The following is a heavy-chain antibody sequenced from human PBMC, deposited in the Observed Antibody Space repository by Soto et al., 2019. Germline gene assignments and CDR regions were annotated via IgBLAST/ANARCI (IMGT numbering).Heavy chain of an antibody. CDR2: ISYNGGTE. J-gene: IGHJ2*01. CDR1: GFTFNGYG. V-gene: IGHV3-30*18. D-gene: IGHD3-22*01. Sequence: QVQLVESGGGVVQPGRSLRLSCAASGFTFNGYGMHWVRQAPGKGLEWVGLISYNGGTEYYADSVKGRFTISRDNSKNTLYMQMDRLRAEDTAVYYCAKPFQTSGYYYDLWFFDLWGRGTLVTVSS. CDR3: AKPFQTSGYYYDLWFFDL.